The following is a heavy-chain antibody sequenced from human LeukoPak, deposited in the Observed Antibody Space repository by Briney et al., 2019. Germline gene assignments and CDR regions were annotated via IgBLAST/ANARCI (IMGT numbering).Heavy chain of an antibody. V-gene: IGHV3-30*04. CDR1: GFTFSSHA. Sequence: GGSLRLSCAASGFTFSSHAIHWVRQAPGKGLEWVAFISYDGSKNYYADSVKGRLTISRDNSRNTLYLQMNSLRAEDTAVYYCARDSSCDYAVDYWGQGTLVSVSS. D-gene: IGHD4-17*01. J-gene: IGHJ4*02. CDR2: ISYDGSKN. CDR3: ARDSSCDYAVDY.